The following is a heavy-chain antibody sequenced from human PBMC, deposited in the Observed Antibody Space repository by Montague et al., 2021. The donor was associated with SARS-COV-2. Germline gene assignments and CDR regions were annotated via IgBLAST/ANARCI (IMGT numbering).Heavy chain of an antibody. CDR3: ARYTPRAVVAGRFGY. V-gene: IGHV4-34*01. D-gene: IGHD6-19*01. CDR2: INHSGST. CDR1: GGSFSGYS. J-gene: IGHJ4*02. Sequence: SETLSLTCAVYGGSFSGYSWSWIRQPPGKGLEWIGEINHSGSTNYNPSLKSRVTISVDTSKNQFSLRLSSVTATDTAVYYCARYTPRAVVAGRFGYWGQGILVTVSP.